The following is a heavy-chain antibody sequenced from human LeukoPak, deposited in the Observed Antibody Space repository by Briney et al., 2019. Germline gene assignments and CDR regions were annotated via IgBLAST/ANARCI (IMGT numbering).Heavy chain of an antibody. V-gene: IGHV1-69*05. J-gene: IGHJ4*02. CDR2: INPIFGTA. CDR1: GGTFISYA. Sequence: SVKVSCQASGGTFISYAISWVRQAPGQGREWMGGINPIFGTANYTQKFQGRVTITTDESTSTAYMELSSLRSEDTAVYYCARDLEKYSSSWYGGDYWGQGTLVTVSS. D-gene: IGHD6-13*01. CDR3: ARDLEKYSSSWYGGDY.